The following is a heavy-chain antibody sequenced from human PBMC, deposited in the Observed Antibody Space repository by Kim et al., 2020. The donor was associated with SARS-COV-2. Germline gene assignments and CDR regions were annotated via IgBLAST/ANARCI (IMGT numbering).Heavy chain of an antibody. CDR3: AREVEPYYDFWSGYLFGAFDI. D-gene: IGHD3-3*01. V-gene: IGHV3-30-3*01. J-gene: IGHJ3*02. CDR1: GFTFSSYA. Sequence: GGSLRLSCAASGFTFSSYAMHWVRQAPGKGLEWVAVISYDGSNKYYADSVKGRFTISRDNSKNTLYLQMNSLRAEDTAVYYCAREVEPYYDFWSGYLFGAFDIWGQGTMVTVSS. CDR2: ISYDGSNK.